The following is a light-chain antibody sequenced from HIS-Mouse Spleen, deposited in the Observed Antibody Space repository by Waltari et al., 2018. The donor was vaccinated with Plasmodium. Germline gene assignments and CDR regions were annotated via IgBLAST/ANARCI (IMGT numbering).Light chain of an antibody. CDR3: QQNYNTWT. V-gene: IGKV1-39*01. Sequence: DIQMTQPQSPLSASLGARVTITCRASQSISSYLNWYQQKPGKAPKLLIYAASSLQSGVPSRFSGSGSGTDFTLTISSLQPEDFATYYCQQNYNTWTFGQGTKVEIK. CDR2: AAS. J-gene: IGKJ1*01. CDR1: QSISSY.